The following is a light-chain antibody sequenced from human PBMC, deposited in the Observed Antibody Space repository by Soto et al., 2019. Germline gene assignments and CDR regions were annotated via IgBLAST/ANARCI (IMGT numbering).Light chain of an antibody. CDR3: QQYGSSPIT. J-gene: IGKJ5*01. V-gene: IGKV3-20*01. CDR1: PSITSSY. Sequence: EIVLTQSPGTLSLSPGERATLSCRASPSITSSYLAWYQQKPGQAPRLLIYGSSRRATGIPDRFSGSGSGTDFTLTISRLEPEDFAVYYWQQYGSSPITFGQGTRVEIK. CDR2: GSS.